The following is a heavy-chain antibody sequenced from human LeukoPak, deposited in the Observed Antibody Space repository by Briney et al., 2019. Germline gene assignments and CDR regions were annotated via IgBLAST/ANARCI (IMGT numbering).Heavy chain of an antibody. J-gene: IGHJ4*02. CDR2: ISAYNGYT. V-gene: IGHV1-18*01. D-gene: IGHD1-26*01. CDR1: GYTFTNFP. CDR3: ARVGGNYEGLIDY. Sequence: ASVKVSCQASGYTFTNFPIGWVRQAPGQGLEWMGWISAYNGYTKYAPSLQGRVTMTTDTSTSTAYMQLRSLRSDDTAMYYCARVGGNYEGLIDYWGQGTLVTVSS.